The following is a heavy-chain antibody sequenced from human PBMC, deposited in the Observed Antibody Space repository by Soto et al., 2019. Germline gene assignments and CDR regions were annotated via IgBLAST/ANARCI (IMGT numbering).Heavy chain of an antibody. V-gene: IGHV4-34*01. CDR1: GGSFSGYY. Sequence: SETLSLTCAVYGGSFSGYYWSWIRQPPGKGLEWIGEINHSGSTNYNPSLKSRVAISVDTSKNQFSLKLSSVTAADTAVYYCARGGIAVAGTFDYWGQGTLVTVSS. J-gene: IGHJ4*02. CDR2: INHSGST. CDR3: ARGGIAVAGTFDY. D-gene: IGHD6-19*01.